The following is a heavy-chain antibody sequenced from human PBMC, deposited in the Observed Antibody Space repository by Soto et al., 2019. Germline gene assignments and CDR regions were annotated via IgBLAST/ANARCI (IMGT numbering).Heavy chain of an antibody. CDR3: ARGGYYFYMDV. J-gene: IGHJ6*03. CDR1: GGSISISNW. V-gene: IGHV4-4*02. Sequence: QVQLQESGPGLVKPSETLSLTCAVSGGSISISNWWSWVRQTPGKGLEWSGQILHSGSTNYSPSLTSRVTISVDKSENQFSLKMNSVTAADTAVYYCARGGYYFYMDVWGKGTTVTVSS. D-gene: IGHD1-26*01. CDR2: ILHSGST.